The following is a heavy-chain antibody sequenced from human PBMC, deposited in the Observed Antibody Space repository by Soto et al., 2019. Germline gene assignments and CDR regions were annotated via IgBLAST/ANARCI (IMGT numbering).Heavy chain of an antibody. D-gene: IGHD2-2*01. CDR2: IIPIFGTA. V-gene: IGHV1-69*13. CDR1: GGTFSSYA. CDR3: ATSSLHCISTSCYAGFDY. J-gene: IGHJ4*02. Sequence: SVKVSCKASGGTFSSYAISWVRQAPGQGLEWMGGIIPIFGTANYAQKFQGRVTITADESTSTAYMELSSLRSEDTAVYYCATSSLHCISTSCYAGFDYWGQGTLVTV.